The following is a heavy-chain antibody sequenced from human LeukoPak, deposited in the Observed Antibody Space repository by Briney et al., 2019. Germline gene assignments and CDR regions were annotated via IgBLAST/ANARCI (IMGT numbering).Heavy chain of an antibody. J-gene: IGHJ4*02. V-gene: IGHV3-7*01. CDR2: IKEDGSEK. CDR1: GFTFSGYW. Sequence: GGSLRLSCAASGFTFSGYWMNWVRQAPGKGLEWVANIKEDGSEKYYVDSVKGRFTISRDNAKNSLYLQMNGLRAEDTAVYYCARGGGWYFDYWGQGTLVTVSS. D-gene: IGHD6-19*01. CDR3: ARGGGWYFDY.